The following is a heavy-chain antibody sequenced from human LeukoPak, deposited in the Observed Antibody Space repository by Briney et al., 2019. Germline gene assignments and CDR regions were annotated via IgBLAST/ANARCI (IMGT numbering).Heavy chain of an antibody. J-gene: IGHJ4*02. V-gene: IGHV3-23*01. Sequence: GGSLRLSCEVSGLTFSAHGMTWVRQAPGKGLDWVAGINGRGDDDYYAASVKGRFTISRHNSKNTLYLQMNSLRAEDTAVYYCARFGSRISGLDYWGQGTLVTVSS. CDR2: INGRGDDD. CDR1: GLTFSAHG. D-gene: IGHD5-18*01. CDR3: ARFGSRISGLDY.